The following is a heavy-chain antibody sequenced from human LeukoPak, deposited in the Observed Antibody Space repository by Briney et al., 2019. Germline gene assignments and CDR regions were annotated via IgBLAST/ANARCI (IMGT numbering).Heavy chain of an antibody. V-gene: IGHV1-3*01. J-gene: IGHJ3*02. CDR1: GYSFTSYA. Sequence: ASVKVSCKASGYSFTSYAMHWARQAPGQRLEWMGWINVGNGDTKYSQKFQGRVTITRDTSASTAYMELSSLRSKDTAVYYCARVSYASGAFDIWGQGTTVTVSS. D-gene: IGHD2-2*01. CDR3: ARVSYASGAFDI. CDR2: INVGNGDT.